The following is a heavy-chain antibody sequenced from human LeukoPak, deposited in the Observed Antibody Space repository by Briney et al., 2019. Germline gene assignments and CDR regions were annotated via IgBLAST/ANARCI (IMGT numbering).Heavy chain of an antibody. J-gene: IGHJ4*02. CDR3: ARGLVFSLQSHFDY. V-gene: IGHV1-24*01. CDR2: FDPEDGET. CDR1: GYTLTELS. D-gene: IGHD4-11*01. Sequence: ASVKVSCKVSGYTLTELSMHWVRQAPGKGLEWMGGFDPEDGETIYAQKFQGRVTMTTDTSTSTAYMELRSLRSDDTAVYYCARGLVFSLQSHFDYWGQGTLVTVSS.